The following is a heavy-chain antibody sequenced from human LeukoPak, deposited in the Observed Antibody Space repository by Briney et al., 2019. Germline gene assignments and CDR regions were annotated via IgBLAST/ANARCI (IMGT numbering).Heavy chain of an antibody. V-gene: IGHV6-1*01. CDR3: ARGRASAFDV. D-gene: IGHD6-25*01. Sequence: KASQTLSLTCAISGDSVSTSGVAWNRARQSPSRGLEWLGRTYYTSKWNTDYAVSVKSRIVVNPDTSKNQFSLQLNSVTSEDTAVYYCARGRASAFDVWGQGTMVTVSS. CDR2: TYYTSKWNT. J-gene: IGHJ3*01. CDR1: GDSVSTSGVA.